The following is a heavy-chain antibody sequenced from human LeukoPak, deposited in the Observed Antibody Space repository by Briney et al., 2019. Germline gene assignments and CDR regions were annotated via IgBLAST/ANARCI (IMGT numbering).Heavy chain of an antibody. J-gene: IGHJ4*02. D-gene: IGHD1-26*01. CDR2: IYYSGST. V-gene: IGHV4-39*01. CDR3: ARVPPARVGTFDY. CDR1: GGSVSSSSYY. Sequence: SETLSLTCTVSGGSVSSSSYYWGWIRQPPGKGLEWIGSIYYSGSTYYNPSLKSRVTISVDTSKNQFSLKLSSVTAADTAVCYCARVPPARVGTFDYWGQGTLVTVSS.